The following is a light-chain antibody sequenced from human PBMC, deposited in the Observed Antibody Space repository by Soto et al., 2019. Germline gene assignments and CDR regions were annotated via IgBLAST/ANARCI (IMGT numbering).Light chain of an antibody. CDR3: QQYVDTSIT. V-gene: IGKV3-20*01. Sequence: EIALTQSPDTLSLSPGERATLSCRASQNVINSYLAWYQQKPGQAPSLLIYGASSRATGIPDRFSGGGSGTTFTLTISRLEPEDFAVYYCQQYVDTSITFGQGHDWRL. J-gene: IGKJ5*01. CDR1: QNVINSY. CDR2: GAS.